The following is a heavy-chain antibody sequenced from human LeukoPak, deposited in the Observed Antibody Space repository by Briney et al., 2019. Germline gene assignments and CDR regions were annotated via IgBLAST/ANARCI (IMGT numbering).Heavy chain of an antibody. CDR3: ARGPFLRYDFWSGYPVYMDV. J-gene: IGHJ6*03. CDR2: INHSGST. CDR1: GGSFSGYY. D-gene: IGHD3-3*01. Sequence: SETLSLPCAVYGGSFSGYYWSWIRQPPGKGLEWIGEINHSGSTNYNPSLKSRVTISVDTYKTQFSLKLSSVTAADTAVYYCARGPFLRYDFWSGYPVYMDVWGKGTTVTVFS. V-gene: IGHV4-34*01.